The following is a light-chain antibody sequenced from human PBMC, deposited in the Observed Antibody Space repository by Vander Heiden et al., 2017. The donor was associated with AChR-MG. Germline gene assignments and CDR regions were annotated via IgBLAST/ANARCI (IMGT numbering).Light chain of an antibody. V-gene: IGLV2-14*03. CDR3: SSYTSSWV. CDR1: SSAVVVSNY. J-gene: IGLJ3*02. CDR2: DGR. Sequence: QSALTQPASVSGSPVQSLTISCTGTSSAVVVSNYVSWYPQPPGKDPKLMIDDGRNRPSGVSNRFSGSKSGNTAALTISGLQAEDEADYYCSSYTSSWVFGGGTKLTVL.